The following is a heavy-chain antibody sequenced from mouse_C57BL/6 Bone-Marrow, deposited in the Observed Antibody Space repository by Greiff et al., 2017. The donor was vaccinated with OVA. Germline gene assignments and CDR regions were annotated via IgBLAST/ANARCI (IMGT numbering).Heavy chain of an antibody. CDR1: GFTFSSYA. J-gene: IGHJ3*01. D-gene: IGHD1-1*01. CDR2: ISDGGSYT. Sequence: EVQLVESGGGLVKPGGSLKLSCAASGFTFSSYAMYWVRQTPEKRLEWVATISDGGSYTYYPDNVKGRFTISRDNAKNNLYLQMSHLKSEDTAMYYCARYPHYYGSSSFAYWGQGTLVTVSA. V-gene: IGHV5-4*01. CDR3: ARYPHYYGSSSFAY.